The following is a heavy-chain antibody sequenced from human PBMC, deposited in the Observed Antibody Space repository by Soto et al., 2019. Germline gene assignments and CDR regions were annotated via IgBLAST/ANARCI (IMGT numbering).Heavy chain of an antibody. CDR2: IIPVFGLV. CDR1: GGTPSNSA. J-gene: IGHJ6*02. V-gene: IGHV1-69*01. CDR3: AGGRIAVVGSSAYYGMDV. Sequence: QVHLLLQSGAEVKKPGSSVKVSCKASGGTPSNSAISWVRQAPGQGLEWMGGIIPVFGLVKYAQNFQGRVTTTADESTNTAYMELSRLRPEDTAVYYCAGGRIAVVGSSAYYGMDVWGQGTTVTVSS. D-gene: IGHD6-19*01.